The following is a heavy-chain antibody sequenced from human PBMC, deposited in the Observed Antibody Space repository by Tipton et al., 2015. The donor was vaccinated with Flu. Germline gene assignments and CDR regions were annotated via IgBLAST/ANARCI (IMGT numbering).Heavy chain of an antibody. CDR1: GGSISSYY. Sequence: LRLSCTVSGGSISSYYWSWIRQPAGKGLEWIGRIYTSGSTNYNPSLKSRVTMSVDTSKNQFSLKLSSVTAADTAVYYCARVGSSGWYSYFDYWGQGTLVTVSS. D-gene: IGHD6-19*01. CDR2: IYTSGST. V-gene: IGHV4-4*07. J-gene: IGHJ4*02. CDR3: ARVGSSGWYSYFDY.